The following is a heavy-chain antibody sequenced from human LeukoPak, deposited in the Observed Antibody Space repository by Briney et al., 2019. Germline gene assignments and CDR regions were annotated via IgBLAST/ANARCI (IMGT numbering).Heavy chain of an antibody. J-gene: IGHJ3*02. CDR1: GFTFSSYS. CDR2: ISSSSSYI. V-gene: IGHV3-21*01. D-gene: IGHD5-12*01. CDR3: AGSQRSRYQGAFDI. Sequence: PGGSLRLSCAASGFTFSSYSMNWVRQAPGKGLEWVSSISSSSSYIYYADSVKGRFTISRDNAKNSLYLQMNSLRAEDTAVYYCAGSQRSRYQGAFDIWGQGTMVTVSS.